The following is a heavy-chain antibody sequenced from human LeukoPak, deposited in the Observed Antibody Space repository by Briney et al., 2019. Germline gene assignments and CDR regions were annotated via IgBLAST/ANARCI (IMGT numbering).Heavy chain of an antibody. V-gene: IGHV4-4*07. J-gene: IGHJ6*03. CDR2: IYTSGST. Sequence: PSETLSLTCTVSGGSISSYYWSWIRQPAGKGLKWIGRIYTSGSTNYNPSLKSRVTMSVDTSKNQFSLKLSSVTAADTAVYYCARYYDSSGYYPNYYYYMDVWGKGTTVTVSS. CDR3: ARYYDSSGYYPNYYYYMDV. D-gene: IGHD3-22*01. CDR1: GGSISSYY.